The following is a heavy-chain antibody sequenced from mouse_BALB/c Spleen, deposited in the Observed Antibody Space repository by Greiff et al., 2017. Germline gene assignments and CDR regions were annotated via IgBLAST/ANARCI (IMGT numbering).Heavy chain of an antibody. CDR2: INPNNGGT. D-gene: IGHD2-14*01. CDR1: GYTFTDYN. CDR3: ARGNYYRYEGYYAMDY. J-gene: IGHJ4*01. V-gene: IGHV1-18*01. Sequence: VQLKQSGPELVKPGASVKIPCKASGYTFTDYNMDWVKQSHGKSLEWIGDINPNNGGTIYNQKFKGKATLTVDKSSSTAYMELRSLTSEDTAVYYCARGNYYRYEGYYAMDYWGQGTSVTVSS.